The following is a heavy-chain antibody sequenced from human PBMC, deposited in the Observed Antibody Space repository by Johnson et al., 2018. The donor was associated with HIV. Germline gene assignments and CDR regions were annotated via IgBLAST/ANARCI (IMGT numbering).Heavy chain of an antibody. CDR1: GFIVSDYY. V-gene: IGHV3-11*04. J-gene: IGHJ3*02. CDR3: ASPRTPTRVVRGAFDI. Sequence: QVQLVESGGDLVQPGGSLRLSCAASGFIVSDYYMSWIRQAPGKGLEWVAYISSSGSTIYYADSVKGRFTISRDNGKNSLYLKMNSLRAEGTVVYYCASPRTPTRVVRGAFDIWGQGTMVTVSS. CDR2: ISSSGSTI. D-gene: IGHD3-10*01.